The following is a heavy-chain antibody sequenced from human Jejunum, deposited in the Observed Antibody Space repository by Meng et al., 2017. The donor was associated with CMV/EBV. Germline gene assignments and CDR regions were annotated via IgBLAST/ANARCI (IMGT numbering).Heavy chain of an antibody. CDR1: GDSISGFSNY. Sequence: QLQLQESGPGLVKPSETLSLTCTVSGDSISGFSNYWAWIRQPPGKGLEWIGNVYYTGSTYYSPSLKSRVTISFDTSKNQFSLRLSSVSAADTATYYCARLLNYYGNSGYRFDYWGQGTLVTVSS. V-gene: IGHV4-39*07. J-gene: IGHJ4*02. D-gene: IGHD3-22*01. CDR2: VYYTGST. CDR3: ARLLNYYGNSGYRFDY.